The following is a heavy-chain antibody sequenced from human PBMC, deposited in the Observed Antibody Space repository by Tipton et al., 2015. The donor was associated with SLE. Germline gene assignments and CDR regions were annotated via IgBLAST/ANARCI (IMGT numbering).Heavy chain of an antibody. V-gene: IGHV3-48*03. D-gene: IGHD3-10*01. J-gene: IGHJ1*01. CDR3: AREYYYGSV. CDR1: GFSFDRYA. CDR2: ISRSTKDI. Sequence: SLRLSCAASGFSFDRYAMNWVRQAPGKGLEWVSYISRSTKDIYYADSVKGRFTTSRDNAKNSLYLQMNSLRVEDTGVYYCAREYYYGSVWGQGTLVTVSS.